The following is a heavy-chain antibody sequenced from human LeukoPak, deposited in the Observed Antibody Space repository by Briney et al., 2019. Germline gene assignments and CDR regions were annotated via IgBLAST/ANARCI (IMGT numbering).Heavy chain of an antibody. V-gene: IGHV4-59*08. Sequence: SETLSLTCTVSGASITSYYWGWIRQPPGEGLGCIGYIYYSGSTNYNPSLKRRVSMSVGTSRAQFSLRLSSVTAADTAVYYCARLDPNWYFELWGRGTLVTVSS. CDR1: GASITSYY. CDR2: IYYSGST. CDR3: ARLDPNWYFEL. J-gene: IGHJ2*01.